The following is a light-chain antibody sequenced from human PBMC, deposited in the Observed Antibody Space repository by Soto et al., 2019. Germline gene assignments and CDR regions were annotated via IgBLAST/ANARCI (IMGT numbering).Light chain of an antibody. CDR1: HTFSSF. CDR2: GAY. V-gene: IGKV1-39*01. J-gene: IGKJ2*01. Sequence: DIQLTQSPSSLSASVGDRVTITCRASHTFSSFLNWYQQKRGKPPTLLIYGAYNLRSGVPSRFTGSGGGAEFRLTISSLQPDDFATYYCQQTYSPPFTFGQGTRLELK. CDR3: QQTYSPPFT.